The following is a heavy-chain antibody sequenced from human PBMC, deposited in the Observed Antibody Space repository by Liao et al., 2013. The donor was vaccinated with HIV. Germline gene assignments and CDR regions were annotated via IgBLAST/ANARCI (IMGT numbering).Heavy chain of an antibody. CDR2: INHSGST. J-gene: IGHJ4*02. CDR3: ARDRHDYGDYGVAFDY. Sequence: QVQLQQWGAGLLKPSETLSLTCAVYGGSFSGYYWSWIRQPPGKGLEWIGEINHSGSTNYNPSLKSRVTISVDTSKNQFSLKLSSVTAADTAVYYCARDRHDYGDYGVAFDYWGQGTLVTVSS. D-gene: IGHD4-17*01. CDR1: GGSFSGYY. V-gene: IGHV4-34*01.